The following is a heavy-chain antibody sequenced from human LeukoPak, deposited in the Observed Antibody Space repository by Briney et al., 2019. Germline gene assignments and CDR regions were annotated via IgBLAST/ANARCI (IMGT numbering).Heavy chain of an antibody. V-gene: IGHV3-7*01. CDR2: IKQDGSEK. CDR3: ARDRDYYDSSAFFDY. CDR1: GFTFSSYW. J-gene: IGHJ4*02. Sequence: GGSLRLSCAASGFTFSSYWMSWVRQAPGKGLEWVANIKQDGSEKYYVDSVKGRFTISRDNAKNSLYLQMNSLRAEDTAVYYCARDRDYYDSSAFFDYWGQGTLVTVSS. D-gene: IGHD3-22*01.